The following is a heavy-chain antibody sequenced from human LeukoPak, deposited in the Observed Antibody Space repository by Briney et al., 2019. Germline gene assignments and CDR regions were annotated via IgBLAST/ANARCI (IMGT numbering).Heavy chain of an antibody. CDR2: INPNSGGT. CDR1: GHTFTGYY. Sequence: GASVKVSCKASGHTFTGYYMHWVRQAPGQGLEWMGWINPNSGGTNYAQKFQGRVTMTRDTSISTAYMELSRLRSDDTAVYYCARDEANYYDSSGQVDYWGQGTLVTVSS. J-gene: IGHJ4*02. D-gene: IGHD3-22*01. CDR3: ARDEANYYDSSGQVDY. V-gene: IGHV1-2*02.